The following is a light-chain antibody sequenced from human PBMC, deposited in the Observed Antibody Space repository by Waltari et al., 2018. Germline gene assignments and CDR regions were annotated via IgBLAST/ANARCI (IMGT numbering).Light chain of an antibody. CDR1: QSLTKRY. CDR2: GAS. Sequence: VLTQSPGTLSLSPGERATLSCRASQSLTKRYLAWYQQKPGQAPRLLIYGASSRAAGIPDRFSGSVCGTDFTLTISRLEPEDSSLYYCQQYGSSIMYTVGQGTKLEIK. CDR3: QQYGSSIMYT. J-gene: IGKJ2*01. V-gene: IGKV3-20*01.